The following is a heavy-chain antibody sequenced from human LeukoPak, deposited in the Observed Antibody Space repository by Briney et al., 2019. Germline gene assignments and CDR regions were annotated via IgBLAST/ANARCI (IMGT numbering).Heavy chain of an antibody. CDR2: IFRSGSSI. CDR1: GFTFNTYS. Sequence: GGSLRLSCAASGFTFNTYSMNWVRQAPGKGLEWVSFIFRSGSSIYYADSVKGRFTISRDNAKNSVYLQMNSLRAEDTAVYYCARSRQSDGSGTYYKGFEYWGQGTLVTVSS. CDR3: ARSRQSDGSGTYYKGFEY. V-gene: IGHV3-21*01. J-gene: IGHJ4*02. D-gene: IGHD3-10*01.